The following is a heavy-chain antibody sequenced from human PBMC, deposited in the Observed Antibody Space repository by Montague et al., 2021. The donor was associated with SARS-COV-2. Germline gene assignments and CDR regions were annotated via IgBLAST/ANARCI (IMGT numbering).Heavy chain of an antibody. V-gene: IGHV4-34*01. CDR1: GGSFNDYY. CDR3: ARGRVTAFAVSILFPAAGGLDS. D-gene: IGHD3-3*01. Sequence: SETLSLTCAAYGGSFNDYYWTWVRQPPGKGLEWIGEITHSGGIKYNPSLQNRVSMSVDKSKNQFSLKLTSVTVADAATYYCARGRVTAFAVSILFPAAGGLDSWGRGTTVTVSS. CDR2: ITHSGGI. J-gene: IGHJ3*01.